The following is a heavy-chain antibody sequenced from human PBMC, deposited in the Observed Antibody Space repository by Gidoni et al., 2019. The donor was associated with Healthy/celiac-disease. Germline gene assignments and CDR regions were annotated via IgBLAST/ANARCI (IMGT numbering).Heavy chain of an antibody. J-gene: IGHJ4*02. CDR2: IYYSGSP. Sequence: QVQLQESGPGLVKPSETLSLTCTVSGGSISSYYWSWIRQPPGKGLAWIGYIYYSGSPNYTPSLKSRVTISVDTSKNQFSLKLSSVTAADTAVYYCARAVNRAVGMVDYWGQGTLVTVSS. V-gene: IGHV4-59*01. D-gene: IGHD6-19*01. CDR1: GGSISSYY. CDR3: ARAVNRAVGMVDY.